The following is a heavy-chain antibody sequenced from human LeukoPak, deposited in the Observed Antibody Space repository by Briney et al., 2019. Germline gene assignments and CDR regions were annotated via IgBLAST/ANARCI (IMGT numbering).Heavy chain of an antibody. J-gene: IGHJ4*02. CDR2: ISYDGSNK. CDR3: AKSHGYGYDYYFDY. D-gene: IGHD5-18*01. CDR1: GFTFSSYG. V-gene: IGHV3-30*18. Sequence: GRSLRLSCAASGFTFSSYGMHWVRQAPGKGLEWVAVISYDGSNKYYADSVKGRFTISRDNSKNTLYLQMNSLRAEDTAVYYCAKSHGYGYDYYFDYWGQGTLVTVSS.